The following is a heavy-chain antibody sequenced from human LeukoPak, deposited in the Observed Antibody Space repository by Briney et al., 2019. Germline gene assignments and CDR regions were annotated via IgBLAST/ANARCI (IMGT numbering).Heavy chain of an antibody. CDR2: INPSGGST. Sequence: ASVKVSCKASGYTFTSYYMHWVRQAPGLGLEWMGIINPSGGSTSYAQKFQGRVTMTRDMSTSTVYMELSSLRSEDTAVYYCARGGMITFGGVIVISHPWGQGTLVTVSS. D-gene: IGHD3-16*02. V-gene: IGHV1-46*01. CDR1: GYTFTSYY. CDR3: ARGGMITFGGVIVISHP. J-gene: IGHJ5*02.